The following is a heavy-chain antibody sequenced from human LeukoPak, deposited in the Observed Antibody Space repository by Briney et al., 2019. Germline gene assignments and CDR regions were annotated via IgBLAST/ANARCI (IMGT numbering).Heavy chain of an antibody. Sequence: SVEVSCKASGGTFSSYAISWVRQAPGQGLEWMGGIIPIFGTANYAQKFQGRVTITADKSTSTAYMELSSLRSEDTAVYYCARSSGYSYGPYYYYYMDVWGKGTTVTVSS. CDR3: ARSSGYSYGPYYYYYMDV. V-gene: IGHV1-69*06. D-gene: IGHD5-18*01. J-gene: IGHJ6*03. CDR2: IIPIFGTA. CDR1: GGTFSSYA.